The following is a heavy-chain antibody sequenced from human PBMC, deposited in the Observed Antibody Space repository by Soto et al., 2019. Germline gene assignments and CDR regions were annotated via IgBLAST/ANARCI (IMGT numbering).Heavy chain of an antibody. Sequence: GGSLRLSCAASGFTFSSCAMSWVRQAPGKGLEWVSAISGSGGSTYYADSVKGRFTISRDNSKNTLYLQMNSLRAEDTAVYYCARLCSSTSCYYMDVWGKGTTVTVSS. J-gene: IGHJ6*03. CDR1: GFTFSSCA. V-gene: IGHV3-23*01. CDR2: ISGSGGST. CDR3: ARLCSSTSCYYMDV. D-gene: IGHD2-2*01.